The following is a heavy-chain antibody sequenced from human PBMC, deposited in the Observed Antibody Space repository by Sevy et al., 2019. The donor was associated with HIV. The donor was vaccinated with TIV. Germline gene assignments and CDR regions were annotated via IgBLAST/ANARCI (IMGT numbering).Heavy chain of an antibody. CDR3: ARAGGDCYSKNECWFVS. CDR1: GFTFSAYS. D-gene: IGHD2-21*01. Sequence: GGSLRLSCAASGFTFSAYSMNWVRQAPGKGLEWVSYISSSSATIYYADSVKGQFTISGDNAKTSLYLQMNGLRAEDTAVYYCARAGGDCYSKNECWFVSWGQGTLVTVSS. CDR2: ISSSSATI. J-gene: IGHJ5*01. V-gene: IGHV3-48*01.